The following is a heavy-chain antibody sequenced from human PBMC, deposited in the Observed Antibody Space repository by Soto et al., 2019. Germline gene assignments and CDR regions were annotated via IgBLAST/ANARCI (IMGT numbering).Heavy chain of an antibody. D-gene: IGHD2-15*01. CDR1: GFTLSSYG. V-gene: IGHV3-33*01. CDR2: IWYDGDKK. Sequence: QVQLVESGGGVVQPGRSLRLSCAASGFTLSSYGMHWVRQAPGKGLEWVAVIWYDGDKKYYADSVKVRFTISRDESKNTVYLHMSSLSGDDTGVYYCARGSAGSESVVVVPAIDFYSFDTWGQGTLVSVSS. CDR3: ARGSAGSESVVVVPAIDFYSFDT. J-gene: IGHJ4*02.